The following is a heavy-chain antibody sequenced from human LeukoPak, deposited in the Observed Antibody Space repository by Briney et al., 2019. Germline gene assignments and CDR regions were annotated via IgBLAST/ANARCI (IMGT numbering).Heavy chain of an antibody. CDR2: ISSSSSYI. CDR1: GFTFSSYW. D-gene: IGHD1/OR15-1a*01. Sequence: GGSLRLSCAASGFTFSSYWMSWVRQAPGKGLEWVSSISSSSSYIYYADSVKGRFTISRDNAKNSLYLQMNSLRAEDTAVYYCARAHTPTNGAWFDPWGQGTLVTVSS. J-gene: IGHJ5*02. CDR3: ARAHTPTNGAWFDP. V-gene: IGHV3-21*01.